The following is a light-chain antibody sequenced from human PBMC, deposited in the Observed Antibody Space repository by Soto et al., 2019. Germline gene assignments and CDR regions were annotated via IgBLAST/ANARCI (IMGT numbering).Light chain of an antibody. CDR2: NAS. Sequence: EIVLTQSPATLSLSPGERATLSCRASQSISSYLAWYQQKPDQAPRLFIYNASNRATGIPARFSGSGSGTDFTLTISSLEPEDFAVYYCHQRSTWPFTFCPGTKVDIK. V-gene: IGKV3-11*01. CDR3: HQRSTWPFT. CDR1: QSISSY. J-gene: IGKJ3*01.